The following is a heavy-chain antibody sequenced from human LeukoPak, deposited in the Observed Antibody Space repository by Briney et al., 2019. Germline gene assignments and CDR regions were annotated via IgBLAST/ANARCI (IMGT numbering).Heavy chain of an antibody. CDR3: AKSVGYSSVWYGVNY. V-gene: IGHV3-30*18. Sequence: GGSLRLSCAASGFTFSSYGMHWVRQAPGKGLEWVTVISYDGSKKYYGDSVKGRFTISRDNSKNTLYLQMNSLRAEDTAVYYCAKSVGYSSVWYGVNYWGQGTLVTVSS. CDR2: ISYDGSKK. D-gene: IGHD6-19*01. CDR1: GFTFSSYG. J-gene: IGHJ4*02.